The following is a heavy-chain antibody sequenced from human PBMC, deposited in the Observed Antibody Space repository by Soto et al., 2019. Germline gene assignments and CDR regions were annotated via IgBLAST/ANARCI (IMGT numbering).Heavy chain of an antibody. D-gene: IGHD3-16*01. Sequence: QVQLQESGPGLVKPSETLSLTCTVSGGTISSWYWSWIRQPPGKGLEWIGYIYYSGSTNCNPSLKSRVHISVHTSKNQFSLKLSSVTAADTAVYYCARRYGSAIDYWGQGTLVTVSS. J-gene: IGHJ4*02. CDR3: ARRYGSAIDY. CDR1: GGTISSWY. CDR2: IYYSGST. V-gene: IGHV4-59*08.